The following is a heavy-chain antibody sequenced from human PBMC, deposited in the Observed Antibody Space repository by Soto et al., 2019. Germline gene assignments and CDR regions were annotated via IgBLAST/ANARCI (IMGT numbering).Heavy chain of an antibody. V-gene: IGHV4-61*03. Sequence: QVQLQESGPGLVKPSETLSLTCSVSVGSVSNASFYWPWIRQAPRTGLEYIGYIFYTGVTNYNTSLSKRVTTSLDTHKNDLSLTLKSMTAADSVVDYCVQVLDSSGYADLWGRDPLVTFSS. J-gene: IGHJ2*01. CDR1: VGSVSNASFY. D-gene: IGHD3-22*01. CDR3: VQVLDSSGYADL. CDR2: IFYTGVT.